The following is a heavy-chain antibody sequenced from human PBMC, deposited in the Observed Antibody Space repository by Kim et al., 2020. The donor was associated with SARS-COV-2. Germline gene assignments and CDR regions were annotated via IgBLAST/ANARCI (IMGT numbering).Heavy chain of an antibody. Sequence: ASVKVSCKASGYTFTSYGISWVRQAPGQGLEWMGWISAYNGNTNYAQKLQGRVTMTTDTSTSTAYMELRSLRSDDTAVYYCARDRSYYGDYYFDYWGQGTLVTVSS. V-gene: IGHV1-18*01. CDR3: ARDRSYYGDYYFDY. CDR1: GYTFTSYG. CDR2: ISAYNGNT. J-gene: IGHJ4*02. D-gene: IGHD4-17*01.